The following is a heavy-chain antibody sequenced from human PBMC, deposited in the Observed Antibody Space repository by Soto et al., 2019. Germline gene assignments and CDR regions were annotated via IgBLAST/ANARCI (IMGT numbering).Heavy chain of an antibody. J-gene: IGHJ4*02. CDR2: IIPIFGTA. CDR1: GGTFSSYA. CDR3: ARETDSSGPIDY. D-gene: IGHD6-19*01. V-gene: IGHV1-69*13. Sequence: ASVKVSCKASGGTFSSYAISWVRQAPGQGLEWMGGIIPIFGTANYAQKFQGRVTITADESTSTAYMELSSLRSEDTAVYYCARETDSSGPIDYWGQGTLVTVSS.